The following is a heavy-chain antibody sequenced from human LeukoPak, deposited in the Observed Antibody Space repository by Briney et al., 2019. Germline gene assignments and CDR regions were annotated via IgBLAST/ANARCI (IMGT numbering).Heavy chain of an antibody. V-gene: IGHV5-10-1*01. D-gene: IGHD1-26*01. Sequence: TGESLKISCKGSGYSFTSYWISWVRQVPGKGLEWMGRIDPSDSYTKYSPSFQGHVTISGVESISTAYLQWSSLKASDTAMYYCARHFLGELPDMDVWGQGTTVTVSS. CDR2: IDPSDSYT. CDR3: ARHFLGELPDMDV. CDR1: GYSFTSYW. J-gene: IGHJ6*02.